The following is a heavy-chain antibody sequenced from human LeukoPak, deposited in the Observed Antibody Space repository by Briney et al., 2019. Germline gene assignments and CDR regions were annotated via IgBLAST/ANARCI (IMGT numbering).Heavy chain of an antibody. Sequence: SETLSLTCTVSGGSISSYYWSWIRQPPGKGLEWIGYVYYSGSTNYNPSLKSRVTISVDTSKNQFSLKLSSVTAADTAVYYCARVNGGWGDYYYYGMDVRGQGTTVTVSS. CDR1: GGSISSYY. J-gene: IGHJ6*02. CDR3: ARVNGGWGDYYYYGMDV. V-gene: IGHV4-59*12. CDR2: VYYSGST. D-gene: IGHD3-16*01.